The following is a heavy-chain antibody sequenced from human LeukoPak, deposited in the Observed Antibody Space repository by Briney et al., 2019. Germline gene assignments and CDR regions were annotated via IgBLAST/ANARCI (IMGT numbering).Heavy chain of an antibody. D-gene: IGHD3-22*01. CDR2: IWYDGSNQ. V-gene: IGHV3-33*01. Sequence: GGSLRLSCEASGFTFSRFGMHWVRQAPGRGLEWVAVIWYDGSNQDYADSVKGRFTISRDNSKNTLYLQVSSLRAEDTAVYYCARDRWYDGSGYIAAFDYWGQGTLVTVS. CDR3: ARDRWYDGSGYIAAFDY. J-gene: IGHJ4*02. CDR1: GFTFSRFG.